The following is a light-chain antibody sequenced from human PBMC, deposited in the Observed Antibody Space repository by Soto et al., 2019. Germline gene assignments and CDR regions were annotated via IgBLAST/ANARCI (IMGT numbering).Light chain of an antibody. CDR2: EVS. CDR3: SSYTRSTTLV. Sequence: QSALTQPASVSGSPGQSITISCTGTSSDVGGYNYVSWYQQYPGKAPKLMIYEVSNRPSGVSNRFSGSKSGNTASLTISGLQAEDEADYYCSSYTRSTTLVFGTGTKGTVL. V-gene: IGLV2-14*01. J-gene: IGLJ1*01. CDR1: SSDVGGYNY.